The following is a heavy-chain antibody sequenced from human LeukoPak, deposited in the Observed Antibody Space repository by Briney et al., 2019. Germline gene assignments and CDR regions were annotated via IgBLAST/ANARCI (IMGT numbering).Heavy chain of an antibody. CDR1: GGSISTYY. CDR3: ARDWAAGTSYYYYYGMDV. J-gene: IGHJ6*02. CDR2: IYYSGST. V-gene: IGHV4-59*01. Sequence: SETLSLTCTVSGGSISTYYWSWIRQPPGKGLEWIGYIYYSGSTNYNPSLKSRVTISVDTSKNQFSLKLSSVTAADTAVYYCARDWAAGTSYYYYYGMDVWGQGTTVTVSS. D-gene: IGHD6-13*01.